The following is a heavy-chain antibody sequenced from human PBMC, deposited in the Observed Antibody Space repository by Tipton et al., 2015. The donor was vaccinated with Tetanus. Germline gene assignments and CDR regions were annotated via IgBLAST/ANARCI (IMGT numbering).Heavy chain of an antibody. Sequence: SLRLSCAVSGGPITSSHWWSWVRQPPGKGLEWIGEVYDGGDTGYNPSLRSRVTMSVDKSNNRFSLELRFVTAADTAVYYCASLIEPYSSGWRNWFDAWGQGSLVTVSS. V-gene: IGHV4-4*02. CDR2: VYDGGDT. CDR1: GGPITSSHW. CDR3: ASLIEPYSSGWRNWFDA. D-gene: IGHD6-19*01. J-gene: IGHJ5*02.